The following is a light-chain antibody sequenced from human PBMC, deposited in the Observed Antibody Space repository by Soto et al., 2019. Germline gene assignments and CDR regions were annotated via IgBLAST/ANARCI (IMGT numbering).Light chain of an antibody. J-gene: IGKJ1*01. CDR1: QGISYY. Sequence: SRMTRWACAQFSSVADTVNITCRASQGISYYLAWFQQKPGKVPERLIYAASNLQSGVPSRFSGSGSGTEFTLTTSILPPEHFATYYRLQHNSYPRTFGQGTKVDIK. CDR2: AAS. CDR3: LQHNSYPRT. V-gene: IGKV1-17*03.